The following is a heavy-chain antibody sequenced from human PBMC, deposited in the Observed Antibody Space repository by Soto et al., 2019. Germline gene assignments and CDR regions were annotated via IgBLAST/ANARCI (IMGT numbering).Heavy chain of an antibody. CDR1: GFTFSSYA. J-gene: IGHJ5*02. CDR3: ARARGVSWFDP. D-gene: IGHD3-16*01. CDR2: ISYDGSNK. Sequence: SGGSLRLSCAASGFTFSSYAMHWVRQAPGKGLEWVAVISYDGSNKYYADSVKGRFTISRDNSKNTLYLQMNSLRAEDTAVYYCARARGVSWFDPWGQGTLVTVSS. V-gene: IGHV3-30-3*01.